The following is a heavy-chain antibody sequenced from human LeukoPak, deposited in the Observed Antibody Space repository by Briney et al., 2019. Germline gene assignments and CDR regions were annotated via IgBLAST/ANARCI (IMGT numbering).Heavy chain of an antibody. CDR2: ISGSGGST. CDR3: AKDIVQRWPHTTHDY. D-gene: IGHD5-24*01. V-gene: IGHV3-23*01. Sequence: GGSLRLSCAASGFTFSTFAMIWVRQPPGKGLEWVSAISGSGGSTYYADSVKGRFTISRDNSKNTLYLQMNSLRAEDTAVYYCAKDIVQRWPHTTHDYWGQGTLVTVSS. CDR1: GFTFSTFA. J-gene: IGHJ4*02.